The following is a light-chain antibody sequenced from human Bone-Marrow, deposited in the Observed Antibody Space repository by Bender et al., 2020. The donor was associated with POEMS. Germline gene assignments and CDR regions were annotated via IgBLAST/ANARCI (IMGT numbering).Light chain of an antibody. CDR3: QSYDNSLGGWV. J-gene: IGLJ3*02. V-gene: IGLV1-40*01. CDR1: NSNIGINT. Sequence: QSVLTQPPSVSGAPGQKVTISCSGSNSNIGINTVNWYQHLPGTAPKLLIYGYNNRPSGVPDRFSGSKSGTSASLAITGLQAEDEGDYYCQSYDNSLGGWVFGGGTKLTVL. CDR2: GYN.